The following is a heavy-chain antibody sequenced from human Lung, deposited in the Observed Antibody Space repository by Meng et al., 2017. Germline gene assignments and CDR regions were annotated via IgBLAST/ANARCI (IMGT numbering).Heavy chain of an antibody. J-gene: IGHJ4*02. CDR2: IYHSGST. CDR3: ARRGLWLDPQNFDY. V-gene: IGHV4-4*02. CDR1: AGFVSRSHW. Sequence: GQLVEGGRGRGEPSGASSLHCAVSAGFVSRSHWWRWVRQPPGKGLEGIGEIYHSGSTNYNPSLKSRVTISVDKSKNQFSLKLSSVTAADTAVYYCARRGLWLDPQNFDYWGQGTLVTVSS. D-gene: IGHD6-19*01.